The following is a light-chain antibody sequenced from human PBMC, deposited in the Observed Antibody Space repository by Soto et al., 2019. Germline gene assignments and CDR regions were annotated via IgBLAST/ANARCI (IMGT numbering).Light chain of an antibody. J-gene: IGKJ1*01. CDR1: QSVSSN. V-gene: IGKV3-15*01. CDR2: GAS. Sequence: EIVMTQSPATLSVSPGERATLSCRASQSVSSNLAWYQQKPGQAPRLLIYGASTRATGIPARFSGSGSGTEFTLTISSLQSEDFAVYYCQQYYSTPRTFGQGTKVDI. CDR3: QQYYSTPRT.